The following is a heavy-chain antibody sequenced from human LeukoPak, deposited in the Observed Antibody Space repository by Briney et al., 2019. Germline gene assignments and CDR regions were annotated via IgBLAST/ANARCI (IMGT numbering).Heavy chain of an antibody. V-gene: IGHV1-8*01. CDR3: ARDYRRTPEWFDP. CDR1: GCTFTSYD. D-gene: IGHD3-16*02. Sequence: ASVKVSCKASGCTFTSYDINWVRQATGQGLEWMGWMNPNSGNTGYAQKFQGRVTMTRNTSISTAYMELSSLRSEDTAVYYCARDYRRTPEWFDPWGQGTLVTVSS. J-gene: IGHJ5*02. CDR2: MNPNSGNT.